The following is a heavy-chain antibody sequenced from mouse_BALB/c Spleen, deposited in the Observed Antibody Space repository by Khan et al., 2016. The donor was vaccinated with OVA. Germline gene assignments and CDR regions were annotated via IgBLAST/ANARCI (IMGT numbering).Heavy chain of an antibody. J-gene: IGHJ4*01. CDR1: GFSLPSYG. CDR3: ARNFYYYGSRNAMDY. V-gene: IGHV2-2*02. CDR2: IWRGGST. D-gene: IGHD1-1*01. Sequence: VQLQESGPGLVQPSQSLSITCTVSGFSLPSYGVHWVRQSPGKGLEWLGVIWRGGSTVYNAAFLSRLSLSKDNSKSQVFFKMTSLQANDTAIYYCARNFYYYGSRNAMDYWGQGTSVTVSS.